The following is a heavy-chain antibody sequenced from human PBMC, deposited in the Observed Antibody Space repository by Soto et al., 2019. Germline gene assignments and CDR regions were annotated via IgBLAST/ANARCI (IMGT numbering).Heavy chain of an antibody. CDR2: ISGSGGDT. J-gene: IGHJ4*02. D-gene: IGHD3-3*01. Sequence: EVQLLESGGGLVQPGGSLRLSCSASGFTFTSYAMSWVRQAPGKGLEWVSGISGSGGDTKSADSVKSRFTISRDNFKNMLYLPMNSLSAEDTAVYYCAKHDFWTLYNTGLDSWGQGTLVTVSS. V-gene: IGHV3-23*01. CDR1: GFTFTSYA. CDR3: AKHDFWTLYNTGLDS.